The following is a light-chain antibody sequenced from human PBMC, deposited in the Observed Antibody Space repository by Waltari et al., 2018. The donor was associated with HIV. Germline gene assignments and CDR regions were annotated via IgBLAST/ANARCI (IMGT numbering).Light chain of an antibody. CDR2: EAS. J-gene: IGKJ1*01. V-gene: IGKV3-11*01. CDR3: QQYNNRPPWT. CDR1: QSVGSY. Sequence: EIVLTQSPATLSLSPGGRATLSCRASQSVGSYLAWYQQKPGQVPRLLIYEASKRATGIPARFSGSGSGTDFTLTISSLEPEDFAFYYCQQYNNRPPWTFGQGTKVDIK.